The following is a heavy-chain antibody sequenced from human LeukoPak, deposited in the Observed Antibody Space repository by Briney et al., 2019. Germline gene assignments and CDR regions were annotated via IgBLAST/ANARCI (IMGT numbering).Heavy chain of an antibody. D-gene: IGHD2-21*01. CDR3: ARASTRTIPADY. CDR2: ISGSGGSI. V-gene: IGHV3-21*04. Sequence: GGSLRLSCAASGFTFSSHAMDWVRQAPGKGLEWVSAISGSGGSIYYADSVKGRFTISRDNAKNSLYLQMNSLRAEDTAVYYCARASTRTIPADYWGQGTLVTVSS. J-gene: IGHJ4*02. CDR1: GFTFSSHA.